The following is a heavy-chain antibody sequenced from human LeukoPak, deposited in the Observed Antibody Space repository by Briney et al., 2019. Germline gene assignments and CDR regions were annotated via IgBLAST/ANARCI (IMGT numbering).Heavy chain of an antibody. J-gene: IGHJ6*03. CDR3: ARDVADTAMVLWYYYYHMDV. CDR1: GGSISSSNW. V-gene: IGHV4-4*02. Sequence: PSETLSLTCAVSGGSISSSNWWSWVRQPPGKGLEWIGSIYHSGSTYYNPSLKSRVTISVDTSKNQFSLKLSSVTAADTAVYYCARDVADTAMVLWYYYYHMDVWGKGTTVTVSS. D-gene: IGHD5-18*01. CDR2: IYHSGST.